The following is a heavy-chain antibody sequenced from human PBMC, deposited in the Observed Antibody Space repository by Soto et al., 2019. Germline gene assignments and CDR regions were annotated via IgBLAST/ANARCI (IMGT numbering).Heavy chain of an antibody. CDR2: TYYRSKWYN. CDR3: VRLIGNSWLDY. V-gene: IGHV6-1*01. D-gene: IGHD3-22*01. Sequence: SQTLSLTCAISGDSLSRNIVTWDWIRQSPSRGLEWLGRTYYRSKWYNDYAESVKSRITINPDTSKNQFSLHLNSVTPEDTAVYYCVRLIGNSWLDYWGQGTLVTVS. J-gene: IGHJ4*02. CDR1: GDSLSRNIVT.